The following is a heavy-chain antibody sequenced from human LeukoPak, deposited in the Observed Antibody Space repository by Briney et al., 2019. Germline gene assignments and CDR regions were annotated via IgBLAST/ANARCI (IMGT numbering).Heavy chain of an antibody. CDR1: GFTFSSYA. Sequence: GGSLRLSCAASGFTFSSYAVSWVRQAPGKGLEWVSAISGSGGSTYYADSVKGRSTISRDNSKNTLCLQMNSLRAEDTAVYYCAKGGYCSSASCYYYYYMDVWGKGTTVTVSS. V-gene: IGHV3-23*01. J-gene: IGHJ6*03. CDR2: ISGSGGST. CDR3: AKGGYCSSASCYYYYYMDV. D-gene: IGHD2-2*03.